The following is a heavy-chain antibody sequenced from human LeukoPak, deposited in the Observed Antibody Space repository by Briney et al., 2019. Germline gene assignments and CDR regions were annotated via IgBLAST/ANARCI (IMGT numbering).Heavy chain of an antibody. V-gene: IGHV4-59*08. D-gene: IGHD6-19*01. J-gene: IGHJ3*02. CDR2: IYYSGST. CDR1: GGSISSYY. CDR3: ARHSVDAFDI. Sequence: SETLSLTCTVSGGSISSYYWSWIRQPAGKGLEWIGYIYYSGSTNYNPSLKSRVTISVDTSKNQFSLKLSSVTAADTAVYYCARHSVDAFDIWGQGTMVTVSS.